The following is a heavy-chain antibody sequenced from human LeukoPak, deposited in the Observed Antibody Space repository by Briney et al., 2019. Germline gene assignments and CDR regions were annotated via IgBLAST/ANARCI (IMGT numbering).Heavy chain of an antibody. Sequence: PGGSLRLSCAASGFTFSSYGMHWVRQAPGKGLEWVAFIRYDGSNKYYADSVKGRFTISRDNSKNTLYLQMNSLRAEDTAVYYCAKVGSTGGRITMVRGGNDYWGQGTLVTVSS. CDR1: GFTFSSYG. V-gene: IGHV3-30*02. J-gene: IGHJ4*02. CDR2: IRYDGSNK. CDR3: AKVGSTGGRITMVRGGNDY. D-gene: IGHD3-10*01.